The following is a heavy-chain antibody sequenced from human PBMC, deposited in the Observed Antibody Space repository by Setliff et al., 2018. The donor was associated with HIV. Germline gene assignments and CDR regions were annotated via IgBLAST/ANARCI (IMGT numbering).Heavy chain of an antibody. CDR2: SSTDNGHT. V-gene: IGHV1-18*01. Sequence: GASVKVSCKASGYSLSKCGISWVRQAPGQGLEGMGWSSTDNGHTNYAQKRQGRVTMTTDTPTRTAYMELRGLTSDDTAVYYCERETYFFDVTTFYSYSLGAWGQGTTVTVSS. D-gene: IGHD4-17*01. CDR3: ERETYFFDVTTFYSYSLGA. CDR1: GYSLSKCG. J-gene: IGHJ6*02.